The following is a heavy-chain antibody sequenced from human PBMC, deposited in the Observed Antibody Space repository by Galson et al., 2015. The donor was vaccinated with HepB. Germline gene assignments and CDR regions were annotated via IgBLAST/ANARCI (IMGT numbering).Heavy chain of an antibody. CDR3: ARYDSSGYSFDY. D-gene: IGHD3-22*01. CDR1: GYTFTSYD. J-gene: IGHJ4*02. Sequence: SVKVSCKASGYTFTSYDINWVRQATGQGLEWMGWMNPNSGNTGYAQKFQGRVTMTRNTSISTAYMELSSLRSEDTAVYYCARYDSSGYSFDYWGQGTLVTVSS. V-gene: IGHV1-8*01. CDR2: MNPNSGNT.